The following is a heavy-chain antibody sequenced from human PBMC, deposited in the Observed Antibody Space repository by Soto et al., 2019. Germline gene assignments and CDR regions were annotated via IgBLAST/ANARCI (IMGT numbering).Heavy chain of an antibody. CDR2: IIPIFGTA. CDR3: ARGNHRWLQLWYFDL. V-gene: IGHV1-69*12. Sequence: QVQLVQSGAEVKKPGSSVTVSCKASGGTFSSYTISWVRQAPGQGLEWMGGIIPIFGTANYAQKFQGRVTITADESTSTAYMELSSRRSEDKAVYYCARGNHRWLQLWYFDLWGRGTLVTVSS. CDR1: GGTFSSYT. D-gene: IGHD5-12*01. J-gene: IGHJ2*01.